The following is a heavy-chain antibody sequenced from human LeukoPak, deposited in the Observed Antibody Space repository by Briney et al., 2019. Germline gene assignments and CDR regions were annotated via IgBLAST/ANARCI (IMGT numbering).Heavy chain of an antibody. V-gene: IGHV4-34*01. CDR2: INHSGST. D-gene: IGHD6-19*01. CDR1: GGSLSGYY. CDR3: ARQWLVSPLFDY. Sequence: SETLSLACAVYGGSLSGYYWSWIRQPPGKGLEWIGEINHSGSTNYNPSLKSRVTISVDTSKNQLSLKLSSMTAADTAVYYCARQWLVSPLFDYWGQGTLVTVSS. J-gene: IGHJ4*02.